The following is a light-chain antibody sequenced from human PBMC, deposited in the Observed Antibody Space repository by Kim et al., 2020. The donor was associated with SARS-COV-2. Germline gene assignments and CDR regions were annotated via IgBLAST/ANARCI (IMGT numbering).Light chain of an antibody. CDR3: QQYDSSPLT. CDR2: GAS. V-gene: IGKV3-20*01. CDR1: RSVSSRY. Sequence: EIVLTQSPGTLSLSPGERATLSCRASRSVSSRYLARYQQKPGQAPRLLIYGASSRATGIPDRFSGSGSGTDYTLTISRLEPEDFAVYYCQQYDSSPLTFGGGTKLEI. J-gene: IGKJ4*01.